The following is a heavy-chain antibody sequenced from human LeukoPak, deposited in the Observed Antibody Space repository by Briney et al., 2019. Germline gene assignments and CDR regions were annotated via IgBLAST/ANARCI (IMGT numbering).Heavy chain of an antibody. CDR1: GYTFTSYH. Sequence: ASVKVSCKTSGYTFTSYHMHWVRQAPGQGLEWVAIIKSTGDTTVYAQKFQGRVTITADKSTSTAYMELSSLRSEDTAVYYCAILTYYDILTGYPFDYWGQGTLVTVSS. J-gene: IGHJ4*02. V-gene: IGHV1-46*01. D-gene: IGHD3-9*01. CDR3: AILTYYDILTGYPFDY. CDR2: IKSTGDTT.